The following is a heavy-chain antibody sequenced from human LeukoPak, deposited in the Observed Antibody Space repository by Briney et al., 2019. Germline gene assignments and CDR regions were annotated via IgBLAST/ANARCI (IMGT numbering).Heavy chain of an antibody. J-gene: IGHJ4*02. Sequence: PGGSLRLSCAASGFTFSNYWMHWVRQAPGKGLVWVSRINSDGSSTNYADSVKGRFTISRDNAKNTLFLQMNSRRAEDSAVYYCVSHCSSTSCYEYWGQGTLVTVSS. CDR2: INSDGSST. D-gene: IGHD2-2*01. CDR1: GFTFSNYW. CDR3: VSHCSSTSCYEY. V-gene: IGHV3-74*01.